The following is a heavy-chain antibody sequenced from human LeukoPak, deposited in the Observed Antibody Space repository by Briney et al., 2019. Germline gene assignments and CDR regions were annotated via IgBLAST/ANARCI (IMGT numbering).Heavy chain of an antibody. CDR3: ARDPNGDYIGAFDM. V-gene: IGHV3-23*01. CDR2: IRGSGSGGGT. J-gene: IGHJ3*02. Sequence: TGGSLRLSCTASGFTFSAYAMMWVRQAPGKGPEWVSAIRGSGSGGGTLYADSVKGPFTISRDNSKYTLFLQMNSLRAEDTAVYYCARDPNGDYIGAFDMWGPGTMVTVSS. CDR1: GFTFSAYA. D-gene: IGHD4-17*01.